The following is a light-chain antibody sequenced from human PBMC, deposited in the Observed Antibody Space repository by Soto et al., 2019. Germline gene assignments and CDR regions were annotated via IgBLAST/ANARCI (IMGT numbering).Light chain of an antibody. CDR2: DVT. Sequence: QSVLTQPASVSGSPGQSITISCTGTSSDVGGFNYVSWYQQHPGKAPKLMIYDVTNRPSGVSYRFSGSKSGNTASLTISGLQAXDEADYYCNSYTSSSTYVFGTGTKVTVL. CDR3: NSYTSSSTYV. CDR1: SSDVGGFNY. J-gene: IGLJ1*01. V-gene: IGLV2-14*03.